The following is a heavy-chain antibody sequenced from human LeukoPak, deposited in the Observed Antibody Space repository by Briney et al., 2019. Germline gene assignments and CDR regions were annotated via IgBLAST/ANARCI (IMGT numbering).Heavy chain of an antibody. CDR2: IIPIFGTA. CDR1: GYTFTSYY. V-gene: IGHV1-69*13. J-gene: IGHJ4*02. CDR3: ARGHYGSGSYYPFDY. D-gene: IGHD3-10*01. Sequence: SVKVSCKASGYTFTSYYMHWVRQAPGQGLEWMGGIIPIFGTANYAQKFQGRVTITADESTSTAYMELSSLRSEDTAVYYCARGHYGSGSYYPFDYWGQGTLVTVSS.